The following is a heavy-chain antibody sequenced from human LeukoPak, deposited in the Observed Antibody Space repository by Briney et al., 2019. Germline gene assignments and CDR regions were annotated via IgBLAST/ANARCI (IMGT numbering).Heavy chain of an antibody. D-gene: IGHD2-21*02. Sequence: GGSLRLSCAASGFTFSGYEMNWVRQAPGKGLEWVSYISSSGSTIYYADSVKGRFTISRDNSKNTLYLQMNSLRAEDTAVYYCARDRTGVVTARNFDYWGQGTLVTVSS. J-gene: IGHJ4*02. CDR2: ISSSGSTI. V-gene: IGHV3-48*03. CDR1: GFTFSGYE. CDR3: ARDRTGVVTARNFDY.